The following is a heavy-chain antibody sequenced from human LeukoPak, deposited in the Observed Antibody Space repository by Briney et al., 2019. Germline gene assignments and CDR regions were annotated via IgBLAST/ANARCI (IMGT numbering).Heavy chain of an antibody. CDR2: IIPRGGAT. CDR3: ARDGSHWDFDS. CDR1: GYMFINDY. V-gene: IGHV1-46*01. J-gene: IGHJ4*02. D-gene: IGHD7-27*01. Sequence: ASVKVSCKASGYMFINDYIHWVRQAPGQGLEWMGRIIPRGGATIYTQNFQGRLTVTRDTSTSTVLMELTGLRSEDTAVYYCARDGSHWDFDSWGQGTLVTVSS.